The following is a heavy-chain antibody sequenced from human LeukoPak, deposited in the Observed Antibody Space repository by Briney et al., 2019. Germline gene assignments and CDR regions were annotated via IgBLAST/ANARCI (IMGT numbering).Heavy chain of an antibody. CDR3: AKDIAAAGTYFDY. J-gene: IGHJ4*02. V-gene: IGHV3-11*01. CDR1: GFTFSNYY. Sequence: GGSLRLSCAASGFTFSNYYMSWIRQAPGKGLVWVSYISSRSSNKEYADSVKGRFTISRDNSKNSLYLQMNSLRAEDTALYYCAKDIAAAGTYFDYWGQGTLVTVSS. CDR2: ISSRSSNK. D-gene: IGHD6-13*01.